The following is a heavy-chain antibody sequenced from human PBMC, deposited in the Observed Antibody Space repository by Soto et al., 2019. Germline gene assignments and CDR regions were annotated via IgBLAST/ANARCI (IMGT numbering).Heavy chain of an antibody. V-gene: IGHV4-31*03. CDR3: SKDARGGNEVPGLPDF. Sequence: SETLSLTCTVSGGSISSGGYYWSWIRQHPGKGLEWIGYIYYSGSTYYNPSLKSRVTISVDTSKNQFSLKLSSVTAADTAVYYCSKDARGGNEVPGLPDFWGQGTLVRVSS. J-gene: IGHJ4*02. CDR1: GGSISSGGYY. CDR2: IYYSGST. D-gene: IGHD2-15*01.